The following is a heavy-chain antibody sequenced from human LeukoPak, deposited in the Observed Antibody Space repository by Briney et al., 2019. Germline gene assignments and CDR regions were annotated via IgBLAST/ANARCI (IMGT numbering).Heavy chain of an antibody. CDR3: ARNILFAFDI. D-gene: IGHD2/OR15-2a*01. J-gene: IGHJ3*02. CDR2: IYNDGST. V-gene: IGHV3-53*01. CDR1: GLTDSRSY. Sequence: GGSLRLSCAASGLTDSRSYMRWVRQAPGKGREGGSIIYNDGSTYYADSVKGRFTLSRDNSQNTLYHQVNSLRAEDTAMYYCARNILFAFDIWGQGTMVTVSS.